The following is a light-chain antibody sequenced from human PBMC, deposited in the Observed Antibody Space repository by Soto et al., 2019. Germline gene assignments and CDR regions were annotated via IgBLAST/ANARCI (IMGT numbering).Light chain of an antibody. CDR1: QSVRSN. CDR2: GAS. CDR3: HQYNSWPRGT. Sequence: EVVMTQSPATLSVSPGERVTLSCRASQSVRSNLAWYQQKPGQSPRLLIYGASTRATGIPARFSGSGSGTEFTLTISSLQSEDFAVYYCHQYNSWPRGTFGPGTKVEIK. V-gene: IGKV3-15*01. J-gene: IGKJ3*01.